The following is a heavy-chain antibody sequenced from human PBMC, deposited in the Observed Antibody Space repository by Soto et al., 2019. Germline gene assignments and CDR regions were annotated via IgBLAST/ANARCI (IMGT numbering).Heavy chain of an antibody. J-gene: IGHJ4*02. V-gene: IGHV1-18*01. D-gene: IGHD5-18*01. CDR1: GYTFTSYG. CDR3: ARAQQLWSTYYFDY. CDR2: ISAYNGNT. Sequence: GASVKVSCKASGYTFTSYGISWVRQAPGQGLEWMGWISAYNGNTNYAQKFQGRVTMTTDTSTSTAYMELRSLRSDDTAVYYCARAQQLWSTYYFDYWGQGTLVTVSS.